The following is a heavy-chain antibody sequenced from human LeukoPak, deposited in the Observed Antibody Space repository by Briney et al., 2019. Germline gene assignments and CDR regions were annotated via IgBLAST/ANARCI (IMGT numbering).Heavy chain of an antibody. V-gene: IGHV4-39*01. CDR2: IYYSGST. D-gene: IGHD4-17*01. J-gene: IGHJ6*03. CDR1: GFTVSSNY. Sequence: PGGSLRLSCAASGFTVSSNYMSWIRQPPGKGLEWIGSIYYSGSTYYNPSLKSRVTISVDTSKNQFSLKLSSVTAADTAVYYCARLRYYSYYYMDVWGKGTTVTVSS. CDR3: ARLRYYSYYYMDV.